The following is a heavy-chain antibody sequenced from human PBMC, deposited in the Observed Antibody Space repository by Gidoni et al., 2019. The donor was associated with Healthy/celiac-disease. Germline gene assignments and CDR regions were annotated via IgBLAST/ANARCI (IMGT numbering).Heavy chain of an antibody. CDR3: ARDGLWGGYCSSTSCYRGWFDP. V-gene: IGHV3-30-3*01. D-gene: IGHD2-2*01. CDR1: GFTFSSYA. CDR2: ISYDGSNK. J-gene: IGHJ5*02. Sequence: QVQLVESGGGVVQPGWSLRLSCAASGFTFSSYAMHWVRQAPGKGLEWVAVISYDGSNKYYADSVKGRFTISRDNSKNTLYLQMNSLRAEDTAVYYCARDGLWGGYCSSTSCYRGWFDPWGQGTLVTISS.